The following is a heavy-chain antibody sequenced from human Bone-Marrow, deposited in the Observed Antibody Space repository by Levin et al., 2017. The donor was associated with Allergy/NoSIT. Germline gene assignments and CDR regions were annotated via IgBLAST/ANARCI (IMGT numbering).Heavy chain of an antibody. CDR3: ARVDYYDSSGYYSYFYYYFYGMDV. D-gene: IGHD3-22*01. CDR1: GFTFSSYW. J-gene: IGHJ6*02. V-gene: IGHV3-7*01. CDR2: IKQDGSEK. Sequence: QSGGSLRLSCAASGFTFSSYWMSWVRQAPGKGLEWVANIKQDGSEKYYVDSVKGRFTIPRDNAKNSLYLQMNSLRAKDTAVYYCARVDYYDSSGYYSYFYYYFYGMDVWGQGTTVTVSS.